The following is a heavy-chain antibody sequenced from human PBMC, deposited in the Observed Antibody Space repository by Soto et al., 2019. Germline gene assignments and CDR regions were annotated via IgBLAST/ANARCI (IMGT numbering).Heavy chain of an antibody. V-gene: IGHV3-13*05. CDR3: ARAYSGRLPRRADYYDAMDV. D-gene: IGHD2-15*01. CDR1: GFSFSTYD. Sequence: EVQLVESGGGVVQPGGSLRLSCAASGFSFSTYDMHWVRQVSGKGLEWVSAIGSADDPYYLGSVQGRFSISRENAKNSLYLQMNSLRAGDTAVYYCARAYSGRLPRRADYYDAMDVWGLGTTVTVSS. J-gene: IGHJ6*02. CDR2: IGSADDP.